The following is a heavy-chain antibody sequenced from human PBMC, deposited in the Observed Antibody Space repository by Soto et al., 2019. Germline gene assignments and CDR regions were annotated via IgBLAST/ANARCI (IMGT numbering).Heavy chain of an antibody. D-gene: IGHD2-15*01. J-gene: IGHJ6*02. Sequence: QVQLVQSGAEVKKPGASVTVSCKASGYTFTSYGISWVRQAPGQGLEWMGWISAYNGNTNYAQKLQGRVTMTTDTSTSTAYMELRSLRSDDTAVYYCARDESVAGSGYYGMDVWGQGTTVTVSS. CDR2: ISAYNGNT. CDR1: GYTFTSYG. V-gene: IGHV1-18*01. CDR3: ARDESVAGSGYYGMDV.